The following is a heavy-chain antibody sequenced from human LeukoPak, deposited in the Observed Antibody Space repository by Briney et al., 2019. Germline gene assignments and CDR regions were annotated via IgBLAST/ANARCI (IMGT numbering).Heavy chain of an antibody. CDR2: IYYSGST. CDR1: GGSISSYY. V-gene: IGHV4-59*01. J-gene: IGHJ4*02. D-gene: IGHD2/OR15-2a*01. Sequence: SETLSLACTVSGGSISSYYWSWIRQPPGKGLEWIGYIYYSGSTNYNPSLKSRVTISVDTSKNQFSLKLSSVTAADTAVYYCARDLGSSFDYWGQGTLVTVSS. CDR3: ARDLGSSFDY.